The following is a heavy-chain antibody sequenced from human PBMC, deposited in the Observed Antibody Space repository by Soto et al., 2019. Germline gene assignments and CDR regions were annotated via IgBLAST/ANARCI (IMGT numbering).Heavy chain of an antibody. D-gene: IGHD4-17*01. Sequence: QVQLQESGPGLVRPSQTLSLTCTVSGGSLNRGGYFWSWIRQVPGKGLEWIGYVYSGDIAYYNPSLQSRVTISLDTSKKQFSLTLTSVTAADTAIYFCAREVMTSVTRGWFDPWGQGTLVTVSS. CDR2: VYSGDIA. CDR3: AREVMTSVTRGWFDP. CDR1: GGSLNRGGYF. V-gene: IGHV4-31*03. J-gene: IGHJ5*02.